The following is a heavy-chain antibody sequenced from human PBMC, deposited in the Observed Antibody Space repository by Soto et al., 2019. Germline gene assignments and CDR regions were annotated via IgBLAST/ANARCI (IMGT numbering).Heavy chain of an antibody. V-gene: IGHV1-18*01. J-gene: IGHJ4*02. D-gene: IGHD5-12*01. CDR3: ARDSRGYDYWDY. CDR1: GYTFTSYG. Sequence: ASVKVSCKASGYTFTSYGIIWVRQAPGQGLEWMGWISAYNGNTNYAQKLQGRVTMTTDTSTSTAYMELRSLRSDDTAVYYCARDSRGYDYWDYWGQGTLVTVSS. CDR2: ISAYNGNT.